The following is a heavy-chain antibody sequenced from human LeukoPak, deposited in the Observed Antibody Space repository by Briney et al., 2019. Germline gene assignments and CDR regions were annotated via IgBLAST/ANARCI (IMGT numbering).Heavy chain of an antibody. CDR3: ARAGYYYGSGSYYYGMDV. CDR1: GFTFSSYS. CDR2: ISSSSSYI. J-gene: IGHJ6*04. D-gene: IGHD3-10*01. V-gene: IGHV3-21*01. Sequence: GGSLRLSCAASGFTFSSYSMNWVRQAPGKGLEWVSSISSSSSYIYYADSVKGRFTISRDNAKNSLYLQMNSLRAEDTAVYYYARAGYYYGSGSYYYGMDVWGKGTTVTVSS.